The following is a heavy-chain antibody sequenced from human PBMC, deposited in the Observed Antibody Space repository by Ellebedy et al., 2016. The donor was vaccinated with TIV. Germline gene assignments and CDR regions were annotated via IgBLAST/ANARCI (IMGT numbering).Heavy chain of an antibody. CDR1: GFTFSSYA. Sequence: GGSLRLSXAASGFTFSSYAMSWVRQAPGKGLEWVSAISGSGGSTYYADSVKGRFTISRDNYKNTLYLQMNSLRAEDTAVYYCAKDQPDGYCSGGSCYPFDYWGQGTLVTVSS. CDR2: ISGSGGST. J-gene: IGHJ4*02. CDR3: AKDQPDGYCSGGSCYPFDY. D-gene: IGHD2-15*01. V-gene: IGHV3-23*01.